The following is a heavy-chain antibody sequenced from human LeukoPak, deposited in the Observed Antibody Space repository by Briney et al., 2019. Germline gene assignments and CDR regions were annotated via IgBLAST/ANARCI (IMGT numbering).Heavy chain of an antibody. Sequence: SETLSLTCAVSGGSISSGSYYWSWVRQPAGKGLEWIGRIYTSGSTNYNPSLTNRVTISVDTSKNQFSLKLSSVTAADTAVYYCARAYPIVYWGQGTLVTVSS. V-gene: IGHV4-61*02. J-gene: IGHJ4*02. CDR2: IYTSGST. D-gene: IGHD1-26*01. CDR1: GGSISSGSYY. CDR3: ARAYPIVY.